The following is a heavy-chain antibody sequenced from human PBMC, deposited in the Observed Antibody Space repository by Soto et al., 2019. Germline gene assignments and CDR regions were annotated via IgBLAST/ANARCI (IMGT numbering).Heavy chain of an antibody. Sequence: QVQLVESGGGVVQPGRSLRLSCAASGFTFSSYGMHCVRQAPGKGLEWVAVISYDGSNKYYADSVKGRFTISRDNSKNTLYLQMNSLRAEDTAVYYCAKDRSRIAVAAPFDHWGQGTLVTVSS. CDR1: GFTFSSYG. CDR2: ISYDGSNK. J-gene: IGHJ4*02. CDR3: AKDRSRIAVAAPFDH. V-gene: IGHV3-30*18. D-gene: IGHD6-19*01.